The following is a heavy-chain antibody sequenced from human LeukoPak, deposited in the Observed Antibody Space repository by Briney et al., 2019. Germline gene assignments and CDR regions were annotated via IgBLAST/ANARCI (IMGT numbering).Heavy chain of an antibody. CDR2: IKTKSEGGTI. J-gene: IGHJ4*02. D-gene: IGHD3-9*01. CDR3: STDQGGDILTGC. CDR1: GFTFSSYA. Sequence: GGSLRLSCAASGFTFSSYAMSWVRQAPGKGLEWVGRIKTKSEGGTIDYAAPVRGRFTISRDDSENTLYLQMNSLKTEDTALYYCSTDQGGDILTGCWGQGTLVTVSS. V-gene: IGHV3-15*01.